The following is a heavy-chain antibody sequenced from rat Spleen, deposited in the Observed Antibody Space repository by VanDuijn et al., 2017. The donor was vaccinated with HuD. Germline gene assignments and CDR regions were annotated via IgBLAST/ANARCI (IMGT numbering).Heavy chain of an antibody. CDR3: ACTMGITTFDY. CDR1: GFTFSTAW. J-gene: IGHJ2*01. CDR2: IKAKSNNYAT. D-gene: IGHD1-9*01. V-gene: IGHV6-6*01. Sequence: EVQVLESGGGLVQPGNSLKLSCATSGFTFSTAWMYWYRQFPEKRLEWVARIKAKSNNYATDYTESVKGRFTISRDDSKSSIYLQMNNLKEEDTAIYYCACTMGITTFDYWGQGVMVTVAS.